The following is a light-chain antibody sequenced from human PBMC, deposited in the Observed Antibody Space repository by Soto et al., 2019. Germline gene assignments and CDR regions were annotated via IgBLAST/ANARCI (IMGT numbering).Light chain of an antibody. Sequence: DIQMTQSPSSLSASVGDRVTITCRASQTISTYLNWYQQKPGKAPKLLIHAASSLQSGVPSRFSGSGSGTDFTLTISSLQPEDFATYSCQQSYRAPLTFGPGTTVAIK. J-gene: IGKJ3*01. CDR3: QQSYRAPLT. V-gene: IGKV1-39*01. CDR1: QTISTY. CDR2: AAS.